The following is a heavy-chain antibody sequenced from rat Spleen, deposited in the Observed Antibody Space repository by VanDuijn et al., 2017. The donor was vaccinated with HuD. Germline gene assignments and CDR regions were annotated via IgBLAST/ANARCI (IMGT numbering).Heavy chain of an antibody. CDR1: GFSFSKYG. Sequence: EVQLVESGGGSVQPGRSLKLSCAASGFSFSKYGMQWIRQTPTKGLEWVAAITPSGITTDYRDSVKGRFTISRENAKSTLYLQMDSLRSEDTATYYCARHGVNYGAYNWFAYWGQGTLVTVSS. J-gene: IGHJ3*01. D-gene: IGHD1-11*01. CDR3: ARHGVNYGAYNWFAY. CDR2: ITPSGITT. V-gene: IGHV5-19*01.